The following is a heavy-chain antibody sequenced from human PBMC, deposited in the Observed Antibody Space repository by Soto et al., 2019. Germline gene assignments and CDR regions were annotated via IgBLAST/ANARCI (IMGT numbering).Heavy chain of an antibody. CDR3: AREGGYFDSSGSGVYHYHGVDV. D-gene: IGHD3-22*01. V-gene: IGHV4-4*07. Sequence: SETQSLTCTVSGGSISTYFWSWIRQPAGGGLEWIGRIYTTGSTNYNPSLKSRVTMSLDTSRNQFSLKLSSVTAADTAVYYCAREGGYFDSSGSGVYHYHGVDVWGQGTTVTGS. J-gene: IGHJ6*02. CDR1: GGSISTYF. CDR2: IYTTGST.